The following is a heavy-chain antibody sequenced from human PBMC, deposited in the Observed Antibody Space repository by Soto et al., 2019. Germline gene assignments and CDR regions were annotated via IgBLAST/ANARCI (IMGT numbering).Heavy chain of an antibody. CDR3: AREYRSKIDC. CDR2: ISSSSSTI. J-gene: IGHJ4*02. Sequence: GXSLRLSGEASGFTFSTHNMNWVRQAPGKGLEWVSYISSSSSTIYYADSVKGRFTISRDNVKNSLYLQMNTLRAEDTAVYYCAREYRSKIDCWGQGTLVTVSS. CDR1: GFTFSTHN. V-gene: IGHV3-48*01. D-gene: IGHD6-13*01.